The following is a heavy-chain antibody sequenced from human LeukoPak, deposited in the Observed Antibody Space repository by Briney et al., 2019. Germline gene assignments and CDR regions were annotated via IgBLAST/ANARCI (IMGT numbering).Heavy chain of an antibody. V-gene: IGHV1-69*16. CDR2: IIPIIGTE. J-gene: IGHJ5*02. Sequence: SVKVSCRASGGTFSSYTISWVRQAPGQGLEWMGRIIPIIGTEDYAQRFQGRVTITTDESRTTAYMELSSLRSEDTAVYYCARQRYYYGSGLLGSIDPWGQGTLVTVSS. D-gene: IGHD3-10*01. CDR3: ARQRYYYGSGLLGSIDP. CDR1: GGTFSSYT.